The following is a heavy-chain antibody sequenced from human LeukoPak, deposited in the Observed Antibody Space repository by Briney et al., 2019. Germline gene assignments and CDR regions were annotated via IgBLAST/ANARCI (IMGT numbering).Heavy chain of an antibody. J-gene: IGHJ5*02. CDR3: ATESPRRQYYYDPNWFDP. Sequence: ASVKVSCKASGYTFTTYDINWVRQATGQGLEWMGWMNPNSGNTGYAQKFQGRVTMTRNTSISTAYMELSSLRSDDTAVYYCATESPRRQYYYDPNWFDPWGQGTLVTVSS. CDR2: MNPNSGNT. V-gene: IGHV1-8*01. D-gene: IGHD3-22*01. CDR1: GYTFTTYD.